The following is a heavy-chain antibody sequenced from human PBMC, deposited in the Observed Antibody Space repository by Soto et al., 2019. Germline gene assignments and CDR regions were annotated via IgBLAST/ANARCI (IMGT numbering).Heavy chain of an antibody. V-gene: IGHV4-59*08. Sequence: SETLSLTCTVSGGYISSYYWSWIRQPPGKGLEWIGYIYYSGSTNYNPSLKSRVTISVDTSKNQFSLKLSSVTAADTAVYYCARRWGRTFDYWGQGTLVTVSS. CDR2: IYYSGST. CDR1: GGYISSYY. D-gene: IGHD7-27*01. J-gene: IGHJ4*02. CDR3: ARRWGRTFDY.